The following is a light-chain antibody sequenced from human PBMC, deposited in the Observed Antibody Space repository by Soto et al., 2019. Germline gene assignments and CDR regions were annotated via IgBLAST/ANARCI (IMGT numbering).Light chain of an antibody. CDR1: QSVNSN. V-gene: IGKV3D-15*01. CDR3: QKYNSAPLT. CDR2: GAS. Sequence: ETVMTQSPATLSVSPGERATLSCWASQSVNSNLAWYQQKLGQAPRLLIHGASTRATGVPDRFSGSGSGTDFTLTISSLQPEDVATYYCQKYNSAPLTFGGGTKVDIK. J-gene: IGKJ4*01.